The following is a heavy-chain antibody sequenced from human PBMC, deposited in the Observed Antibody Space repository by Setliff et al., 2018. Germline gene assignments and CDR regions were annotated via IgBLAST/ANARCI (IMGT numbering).Heavy chain of an antibody. J-gene: IGHJ3*02. V-gene: IGHV4-59*01. CDR3: ARDPRLLYSSRWYEGWAFDI. CDR2: LYYSGNT. D-gene: IGHD6-13*01. CDR1: GGSISSYS. Sequence: SETLSLTCNVSGGSISSYSWSWIRQAPGKGLEWIGYLYYSGNTNYNPSLKSRVTISGDTSQNYFSLKLTSVTEADTAVYYCARDPRLLYSSRWYEGWAFDIWGQGTMVTVSS.